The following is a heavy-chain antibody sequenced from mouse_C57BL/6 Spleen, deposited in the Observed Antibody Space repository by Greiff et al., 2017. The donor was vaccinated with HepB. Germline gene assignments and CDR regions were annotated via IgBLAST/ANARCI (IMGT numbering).Heavy chain of an antibody. CDR3: ARDDHDRDYAMDY. J-gene: IGHJ4*01. Sequence: EVKLVESGGGLVKPGGSLKLSCAASGFTFSDYGMHWVRQAPEKGLEWVAYISSGSSTIYYADTVKGRFTISRDNAKNTLFLQMTSLRSEDTAMYYCARDDHDRDYAMDYWGQGTSVTVSS. CDR2: ISSGSSTI. D-gene: IGHD2-4*01. CDR1: GFTFSDYG. V-gene: IGHV5-17*01.